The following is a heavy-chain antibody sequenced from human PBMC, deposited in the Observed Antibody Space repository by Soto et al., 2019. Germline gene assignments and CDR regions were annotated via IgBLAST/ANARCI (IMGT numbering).Heavy chain of an antibody. Sequence: AASVKVSCKASGYTFTSYGISWVRQAPGQGLEWMGWISAYNGNTNYAQKLQGRVTMTTDTSTSTAYMELRSLRSDDTAVYYCARNPRLGYCSGGSCPPFDYWGQGTLVTVSS. CDR3: ARNPRLGYCSGGSCPPFDY. J-gene: IGHJ4*02. D-gene: IGHD2-15*01. V-gene: IGHV1-18*04. CDR1: GYTFTSYG. CDR2: ISAYNGNT.